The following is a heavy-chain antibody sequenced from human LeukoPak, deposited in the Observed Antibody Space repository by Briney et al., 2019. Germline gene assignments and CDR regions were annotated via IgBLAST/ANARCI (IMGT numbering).Heavy chain of an antibody. V-gene: IGHV2-5*02. Sequence: SGPTLVNPTQTLTLTCTFSGFSLSTSGVGVGWIRQPPGKALEWLSLIYWDDDKRYSPSLKSRLTITKDTSKNQVVLTMTNMDPVDTATYYCAHTTPGDYYYYYYMDVWGKGTTVTISS. CDR2: IYWDDDK. J-gene: IGHJ6*03. CDR1: GFSLSTSGVG. CDR3: AHTTPGDYYYYYYMDV.